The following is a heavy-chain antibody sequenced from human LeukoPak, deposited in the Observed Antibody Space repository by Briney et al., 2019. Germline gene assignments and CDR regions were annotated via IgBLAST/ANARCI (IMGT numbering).Heavy chain of an antibody. V-gene: IGHV4-59*01. CDR3: ARDPLGYSSGWADAFDI. Sequence: SETLSLTCTVSGGSISSYYWSWIRQPPGKGLEWIGYIYYSGSTNYNPSLKSRVTISVDKSKNQFYLKLSSVTAADTAVYYCARDPLGYSSGWADAFDIWGQGTMVTVSS. J-gene: IGHJ3*02. CDR2: IYYSGST. D-gene: IGHD6-19*01. CDR1: GGSISSYY.